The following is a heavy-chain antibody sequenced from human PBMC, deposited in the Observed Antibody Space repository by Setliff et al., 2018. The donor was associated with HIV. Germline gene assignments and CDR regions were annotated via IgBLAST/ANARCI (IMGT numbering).Heavy chain of an antibody. CDR1: GGSFSAYH. J-gene: IGHJ4*01. V-gene: IGHV4-34*01. CDR2: INHSGST. CDR3: ARGRDYTGSWFRPFYLDF. Sequence: SETLSLTCAGYGGSFSAYHWSWIRQTPGKGLEWLGEINHSGSTAYNLALESGVSMSIDTSKNQFSLKLTAVTAADTAIYYCARGRDYTGSWFRPFYLDFWGHGNLVTVSS. D-gene: IGHD3-3*01.